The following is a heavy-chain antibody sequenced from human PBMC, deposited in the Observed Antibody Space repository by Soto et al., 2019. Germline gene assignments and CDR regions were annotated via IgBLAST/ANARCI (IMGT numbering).Heavy chain of an antibody. J-gene: IGHJ4*02. V-gene: IGHV3-30-3*01. Sequence: GGSLRLSCAASGFTFSTYTLHWVRQAPGKGLEWVAVVSFDGSNKYYADSLEGRFTISRDNSKNTLYLEMNSLRAEDTAVYYCARDYSTTAPFDYWGQGTLVTVSS. CDR1: GFTFSTYT. CDR2: VSFDGSNK. D-gene: IGHD2-21*01. CDR3: ARDYSTTAPFDY.